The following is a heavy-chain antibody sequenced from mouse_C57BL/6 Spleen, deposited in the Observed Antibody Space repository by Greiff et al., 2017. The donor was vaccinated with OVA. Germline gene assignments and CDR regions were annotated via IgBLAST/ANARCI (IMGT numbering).Heavy chain of an antibody. CDR3: ARQGYYDGYHWYFDV. J-gene: IGHJ1*03. V-gene: IGHV5-2*01. D-gene: IGHD2-3*01. CDR1: EYEFPSHD. Sequence: EVMLVESGGGLVQPGESLKLSCESNEYEFPSHDMSWVRKTPEKRLELVEAINSDGGSTYYPDTMERRFIISRDNTKKTLYLQMSSLRSEDTALYYCARQGYYDGYHWYFDVWGTGTTVTVSS. CDR2: INSDGGST.